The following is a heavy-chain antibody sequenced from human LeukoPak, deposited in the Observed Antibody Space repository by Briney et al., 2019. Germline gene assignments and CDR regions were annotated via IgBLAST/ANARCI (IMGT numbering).Heavy chain of an antibody. J-gene: IGHJ4*02. V-gene: IGHV3-11*04. D-gene: IGHD6-19*01. CDR1: GFTFSDYY. CDR2: ISSSGSTI. CDR3: ARDFASGWSYFDY. Sequence: GGSLRLSCAASGFTFSDYYMSWIRQAPGKGLEWVSYISSSGSTIYYADSVKGRFTISRDNAKNALYLQMNSLRAEDTAVYYCARDFASGWSYFDYWGQGTLVTVSS.